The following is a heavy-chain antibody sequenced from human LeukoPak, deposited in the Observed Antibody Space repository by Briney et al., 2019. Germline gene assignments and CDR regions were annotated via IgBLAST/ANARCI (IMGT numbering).Heavy chain of an antibody. CDR2: INHSGST. CDR1: GGSFSGYY. V-gene: IGHV4-34*01. Sequence: PSETLSLTCAVYGGSFSGYYWSWIRQPPGKGLEWIGEINHSGSTNYNPSLKSRVTISVDTSKNQFSLKLSSVTAADTAVYYCARGSGDILTGYYSPFDYWGQGTLVTVSS. J-gene: IGHJ4*02. CDR3: ARGSGDILTGYYSPFDY. D-gene: IGHD3-9*01.